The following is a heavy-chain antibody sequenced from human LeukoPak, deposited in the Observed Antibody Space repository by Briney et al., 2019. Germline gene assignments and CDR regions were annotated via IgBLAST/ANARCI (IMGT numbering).Heavy chain of an antibody. Sequence: GGSLRLSCAASGFTLSSYAMSWVRQAPGKGLEWVSGISGSGGSTYHADAVKGRFTISRDNSKNTLYLQMNRLRAEDTAVYYCAKSHGAYYDSAGHYQPFDWWVQGILVTVSS. CDR3: AKSHGAYYDSAGHYQPFDW. CDR1: GFTLSSYA. V-gene: IGHV3-23*01. J-gene: IGHJ4*02. CDR2: ISGSGGST. D-gene: IGHD3-22*01.